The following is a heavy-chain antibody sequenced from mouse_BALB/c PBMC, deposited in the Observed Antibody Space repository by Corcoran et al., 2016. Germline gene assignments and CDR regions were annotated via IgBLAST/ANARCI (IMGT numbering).Heavy chain of an antibody. J-gene: IGHJ2*01. D-gene: IGHD2-10*02. CDR3: ARGYGNYYFDY. CDR1: GYTFTDYY. V-gene: IGHV1-84*02. CDR2: IYPGSGNT. Sequence: QIQLQQSGPELVKPGASVKISCKASGYTFTDYYINWVKQKPGQGLEWIGWIYPGSGNTKYNEKFKGKATLTVDTSSSTAYMQRSSLTSEDTAVYFCARGYGNYYFDYGGQGTTLTVSS.